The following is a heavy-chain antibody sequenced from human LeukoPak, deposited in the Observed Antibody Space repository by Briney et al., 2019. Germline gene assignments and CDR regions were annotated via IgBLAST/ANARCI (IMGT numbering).Heavy chain of an antibody. V-gene: IGHV1-46*01. D-gene: IGHD2/OR15-2a*01. Sequence: ASVKVSCKASGYTFTSYYMRWVRQAPGQGLEWMGIINPSGGSTSYAQKFQGRVTMTRDTSTSTVYMELSSLRSEDTAVYYCARDPHDKIIFDYWGQGTLVTVSS. CDR1: GYTFTSYY. CDR3: ARDPHDKIIFDY. CDR2: INPSGGST. J-gene: IGHJ4*02.